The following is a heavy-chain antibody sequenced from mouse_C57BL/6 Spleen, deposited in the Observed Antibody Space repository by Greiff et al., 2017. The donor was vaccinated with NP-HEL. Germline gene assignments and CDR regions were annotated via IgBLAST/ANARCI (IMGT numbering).Heavy chain of an antibody. CDR2: IHPNSGST. CDR1: GYTFTSYW. CDR3: ARSVYYGSSPWYFDV. D-gene: IGHD1-1*01. J-gene: IGHJ1*03. Sequence: VQLQQPGAELVKPGASVKLSCKASGYTFTSYWMHWVKQRPGQGLEWIGMIHPNSGSTNYNEKFKSKATLTVDKSSSTAYMQLSSLTSEDSAVYYCARSVYYGSSPWYFDVWGTGTTVTVSS. V-gene: IGHV1-64*01.